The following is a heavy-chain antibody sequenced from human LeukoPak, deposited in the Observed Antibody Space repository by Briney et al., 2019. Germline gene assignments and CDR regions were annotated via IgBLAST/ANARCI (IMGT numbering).Heavy chain of an antibody. CDR3: AKVLGVAVAGTVDY. CDR2: ISGSGGST. Sequence: PGGSLRLSCAASEFTFSNYAMTWVRQAPGKGLEWVSAISGSGGSTYYADSVKGRFTISRDNSKNTLYLQMNSLRAEDTAVYYCAKVLGVAVAGTVDYWGQGTLVTVSS. CDR1: EFTFSNYA. J-gene: IGHJ4*02. D-gene: IGHD6-19*01. V-gene: IGHV3-23*01.